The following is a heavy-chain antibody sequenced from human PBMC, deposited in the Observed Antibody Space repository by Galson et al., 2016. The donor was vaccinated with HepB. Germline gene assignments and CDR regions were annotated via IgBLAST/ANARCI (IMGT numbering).Heavy chain of an antibody. CDR1: GYSISSNYY. CDR2: VYHTGYT. J-gene: IGHJ4*02. V-gene: IGHV4-38-2*02. Sequence: TLSHTCPVSGYSISSNYYWGWIRQPPGKGLEWIGSVYHTGYTYDNPSVKNRVTISVDTSKNQFSLKLSSVTAADTAIYYCARGGIVGKPYFDYWGQGTLVTVSS. D-gene: IGHD1-26*01. CDR3: ARGGIVGKPYFDY.